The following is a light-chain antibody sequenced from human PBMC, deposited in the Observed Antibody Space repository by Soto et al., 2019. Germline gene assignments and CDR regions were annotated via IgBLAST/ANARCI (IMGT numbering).Light chain of an antibody. CDR2: QDN. V-gene: IGLV3-1*01. CDR1: KLGDKY. J-gene: IGLJ1*01. CDR3: QAWDFSTAD. Sequence: SYELTQPPSVSVSPGQTASITCSGDKLGDKYACWYQQKPGQSPVLLIYQDNKRPSGIPERFSGSNSGNTATLTISGTQAMDEADYYCQAWDFSTADFGTGTKVTVL.